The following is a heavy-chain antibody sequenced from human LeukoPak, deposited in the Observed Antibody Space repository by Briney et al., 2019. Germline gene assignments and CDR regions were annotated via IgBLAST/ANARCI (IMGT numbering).Heavy chain of an antibody. D-gene: IGHD3-9*01. J-gene: IGHJ4*02. CDR1: GFTFNTFN. Sequence: GGSLRLSCAASGFTFNTFNMNWVCQAPRKGLELVSSITSGGDYIYYADSEKRRFTPSRDNAKNSLSLQLNSLRVGDTAVYYCARGHYDVLAASYKWTPDYWGQGTLVTVSS. V-gene: IGHV3-21*01. CDR3: ARGHYDVLAASYKWTPDY. CDR2: ITSGGDYI.